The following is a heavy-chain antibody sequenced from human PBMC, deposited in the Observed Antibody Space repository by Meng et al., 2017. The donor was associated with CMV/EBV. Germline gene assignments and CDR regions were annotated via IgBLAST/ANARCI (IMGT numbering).Heavy chain of an antibody. Sequence: GESLKIFCAASGFTFSNAWMSWVRQAPGKGLEWVGRIKSKTDGGTTDYAAPVKGRFTISRDDSKNTLYLQMNSLKTEDTAVYYCTRRVVTDHYYYGMDVWGQGTTVTSP. CDR3: TRRVVTDHYYYGMDV. J-gene: IGHJ6*02. CDR1: GFTFSNAW. CDR2: IKSKTDGGTT. D-gene: IGHD3-3*01. V-gene: IGHV3-15*01.